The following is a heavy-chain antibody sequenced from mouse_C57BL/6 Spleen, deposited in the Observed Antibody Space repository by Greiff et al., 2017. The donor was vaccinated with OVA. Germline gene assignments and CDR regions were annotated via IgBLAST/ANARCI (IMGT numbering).Heavy chain of an antibody. CDR1: GYTFTSYW. D-gene: IGHD2-4*01. Sequence: QVQLQQPGAALVKPGASVKLSCKASGYTFTSYWMHWVQQRPGQGLEWIGMIHPNSGSKNYNEQFKSKATLTVDKSSSTAYMQLSSRTSEYSAGYYCARALYDYDDAWFAYWGQGTLVTVSA. CDR3: ARALYDYDDAWFAY. J-gene: IGHJ3*01. CDR2: IHPNSGSK. V-gene: IGHV1-64*01.